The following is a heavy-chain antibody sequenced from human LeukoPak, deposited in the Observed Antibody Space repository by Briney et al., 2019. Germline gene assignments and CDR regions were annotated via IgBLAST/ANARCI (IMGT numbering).Heavy chain of an antibody. CDR3: ARHSSGRSIYYYYYGMDV. CDR1: GGSFSGYY. J-gene: IGHJ6*04. D-gene: IGHD3-10*01. Sequence: PSGTLSLTCAVYGGSFSGYYWSWIRQSPGKGLEWIGEINHSGSTNYNPSLKSRVTISVDTSKNQFSLKLSSVTAADTAVYYCARHSSGRSIYYYYYGMDVWGKGTTVTVSS. CDR2: INHSGST. V-gene: IGHV4-34*01.